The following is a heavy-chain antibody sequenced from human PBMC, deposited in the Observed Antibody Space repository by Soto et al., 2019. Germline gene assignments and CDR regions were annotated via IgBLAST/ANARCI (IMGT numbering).Heavy chain of an antibody. Sequence: GESLKISCHGSGYIFGNQWITWVRQTPGKGLEWMGRIDPDDSYTNYSPSFQGHVTISIDKSISTAFLQWTSLKPSDTAMYYCASGRWNLHFHYWGQGSLVTVSS. V-gene: IGHV5-10-1*01. CDR2: IDPDDSYT. CDR3: ASGRWNLHFHY. J-gene: IGHJ4*02. CDR1: GYIFGNQW. D-gene: IGHD2-15*01.